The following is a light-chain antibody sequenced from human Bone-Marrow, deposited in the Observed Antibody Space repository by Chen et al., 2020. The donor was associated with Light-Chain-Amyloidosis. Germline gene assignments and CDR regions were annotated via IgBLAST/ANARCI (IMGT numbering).Light chain of an antibody. J-gene: IGKJ1*01. Sequence: DIQMTQSPSTLSASVGDSVTITCRACQDINSWLAWYQQKPGKAPKLLIYLASNLERGVPSRFSGTRSGTEFTLTISSLQPDDVATYYCQHDNTYSRTFGQGIKVEIK. CDR1: QDINSW. CDR3: QHDNTYSRT. CDR2: LAS. V-gene: IGKV1-5*03.